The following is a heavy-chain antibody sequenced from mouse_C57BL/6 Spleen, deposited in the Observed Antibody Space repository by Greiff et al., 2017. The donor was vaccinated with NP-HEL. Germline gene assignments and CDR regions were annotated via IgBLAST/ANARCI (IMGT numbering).Heavy chain of an antibody. CDR3: ARSEDYYGMDY. Sequence: QVQLQQPGAELVKPGASVKLSCKASGYTFTSYWMQWVKQRPGQGLEWIGEIDPSDSYTNYTQKFKGKATLTVDTSSSTAYMKLSSLTAEDSAVYYCARSEDYYGMDYWGQGTSVTVSS. J-gene: IGHJ4*01. CDR1: GYTFTSYW. CDR2: IDPSDSYT. V-gene: IGHV1-50*01.